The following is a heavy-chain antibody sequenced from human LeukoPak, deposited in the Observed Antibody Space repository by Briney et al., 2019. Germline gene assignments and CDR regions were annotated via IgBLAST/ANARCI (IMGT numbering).Heavy chain of an antibody. CDR2: IRYDGSNK. Sequence: GESLRLSCAASGFTFSSYGMHWVRQAPGKGLEWVAFIRYDGSNKYYADSVKGRFTISRDNSKNTLYLQMNSLRAEDTAVYYCAKWPDYDYVWGSYRSDAFDIWGQGTMVTVSS. J-gene: IGHJ3*02. V-gene: IGHV3-30*02. D-gene: IGHD3-16*02. CDR3: AKWPDYDYVWGSYRSDAFDI. CDR1: GFTFSSYG.